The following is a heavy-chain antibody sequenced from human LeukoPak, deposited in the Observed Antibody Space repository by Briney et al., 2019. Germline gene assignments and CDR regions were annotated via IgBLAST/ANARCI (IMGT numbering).Heavy chain of an antibody. CDR1: GGSISSYY. Sequence: SETLSLTCTVSGGSISSYYWSWIRQPPGKGLEWIGYIYYSGSTNYNPSLKSRVTISVDTSKNQFSLKLSSVTAADTAVYYCARRGRAVAGFDYWGQGTRVTVSS. CDR2: IYYSGST. J-gene: IGHJ4*02. D-gene: IGHD6-19*01. V-gene: IGHV4-59*08. CDR3: ARRGRAVAGFDY.